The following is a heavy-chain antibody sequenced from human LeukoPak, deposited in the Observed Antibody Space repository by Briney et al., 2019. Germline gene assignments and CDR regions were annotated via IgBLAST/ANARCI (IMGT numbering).Heavy chain of an antibody. CDR1: GYSFTSYW. V-gene: IGHV5-51*01. J-gene: IGHJ4*02. D-gene: IGHD2-15*01. CDR2: IYSGDSDT. CDR3: ARQALGYCSGGSCETEFDY. Sequence: GESLQISCQGSGYSFTSYWIGWVRQMPGKGLEWMGIIYSGDSDTRYSPSFQSQVTISADKSISTAYLQWSSLKASDTAMYYCARQALGYCSGGSCETEFDYYGQGTLVTVSS.